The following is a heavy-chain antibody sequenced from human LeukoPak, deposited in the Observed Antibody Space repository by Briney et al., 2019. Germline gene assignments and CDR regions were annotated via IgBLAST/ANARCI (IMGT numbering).Heavy chain of an antibody. CDR3: ARLPNIYGSGSYLTYYYGMDV. D-gene: IGHD3-10*01. CDR2: IYYSGST. V-gene: IGHV4-59*08. Sequence: SETLSLTCTVSGGSISSYYWSWIRQPPGKGLEWIGYIYYSGSTNYNPSLKSRVTISVDTSKNQFSLKLSSVTAADTAVYYCARLPNIYGSGSYLTYYYGMDVWGQGTTVTVSS. CDR1: GGSISSYY. J-gene: IGHJ6*02.